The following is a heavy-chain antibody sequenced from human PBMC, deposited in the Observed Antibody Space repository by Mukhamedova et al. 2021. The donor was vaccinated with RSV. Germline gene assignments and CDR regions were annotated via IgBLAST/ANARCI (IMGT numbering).Heavy chain of an antibody. D-gene: IGHD6-19*01. J-gene: IGHJ5*02. V-gene: IGHV3-23*01. CDR3: AKDPFSRGPGHWFDP. Sequence: AEYMGGRFTVSRDNSKNTLFLQLNSLRDEDTAIYFCAKDPFSRGPGHWFDPWGQGTLVTVSS.